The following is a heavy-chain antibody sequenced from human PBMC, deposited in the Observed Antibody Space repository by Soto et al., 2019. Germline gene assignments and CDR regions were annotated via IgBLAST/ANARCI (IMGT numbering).Heavy chain of an antibody. CDR3: ARGKYCSSTSCQLFDY. CDR1: GFTLRSYA. CDR2: ISGSGGST. J-gene: IGHJ4*02. D-gene: IGHD2-2*01. Sequence: GGSLRLSCAASGFTLRSYAMSWVRQAPGKGLEWVSAISGSGGSTYYADSVKGRFTISRDNSKNTLYLQMNSLRVEDTAVYYCARGKYCSSTSCQLFDYWGQGTLVTVSS. V-gene: IGHV3-23*01.